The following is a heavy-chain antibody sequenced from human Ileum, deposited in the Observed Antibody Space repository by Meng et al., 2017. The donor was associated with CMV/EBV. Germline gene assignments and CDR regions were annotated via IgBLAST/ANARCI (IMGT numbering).Heavy chain of an antibody. Sequence: VQLELSRPEGKKPGCLLTFSCKASGYPFTSFGSSWVRQAPGQGFEWIGWISTYNGDTNYAQNVQGRVSMTTDTSTNTVYMELRSLRSDDTAVYYCARDPRYSDNWFRAGDFQQWGQGTLVTVSS. CDR3: ARDPRYSDNWFRAGDFQQ. CDR1: GYPFTSFG. D-gene: IGHD6-13*01. V-gene: IGHV1-18*01. CDR2: ISTYNGDT. J-gene: IGHJ1*01.